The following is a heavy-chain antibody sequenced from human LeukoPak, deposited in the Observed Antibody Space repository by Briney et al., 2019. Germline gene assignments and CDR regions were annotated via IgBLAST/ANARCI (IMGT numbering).Heavy chain of an antibody. CDR1: GFTFSSYW. Sequence: GGSLRLSCAASGFTFSSYWMSWVRQAPGKGLEWVANIKQDGSEKYYVDYVKGRFTISRDNAKNSLYLQMNSLRAEDTAVYYCARDEGRKGSSYYFDYWGQGTLVTVSS. V-gene: IGHV3-7*01. D-gene: IGHD6-6*01. CDR2: IKQDGSEK. J-gene: IGHJ4*02. CDR3: ARDEGRKGSSYYFDY.